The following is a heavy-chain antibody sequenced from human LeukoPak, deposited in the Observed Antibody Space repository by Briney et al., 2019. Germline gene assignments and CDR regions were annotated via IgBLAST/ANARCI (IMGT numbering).Heavy chain of an antibody. V-gene: IGHV4-39*01. Sequence: SETLSLTCTVSGGSISSSSYYWGWIRQPPGKGLEWIVSIYYSGSTYYNPSLKSRVTISVDTSKNQFSLKLSSVTAADTAVYYCARRAHYYAFGGMDVWGQGTTVTVSS. CDR2: IYYSGST. D-gene: IGHD3-10*01. J-gene: IGHJ6*02. CDR3: ARRAHYYAFGGMDV. CDR1: GGSISSSSYY.